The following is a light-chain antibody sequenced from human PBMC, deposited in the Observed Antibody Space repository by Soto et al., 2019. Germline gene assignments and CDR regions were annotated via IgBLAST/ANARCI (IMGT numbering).Light chain of an antibody. Sequence: QSALTQPASVSGSPGQSITISCTGTSSDVGIYKYVSWYQQHPGKAPNLMIYEVTNRPSGVSNRFSGSKSGNTASLTISGLQAEDEADYYCSSYTSSSTLLFGGGTKLTVL. CDR2: EVT. J-gene: IGLJ2*01. V-gene: IGLV2-14*01. CDR1: SSDVGIYKY. CDR3: SSYTSSSTLL.